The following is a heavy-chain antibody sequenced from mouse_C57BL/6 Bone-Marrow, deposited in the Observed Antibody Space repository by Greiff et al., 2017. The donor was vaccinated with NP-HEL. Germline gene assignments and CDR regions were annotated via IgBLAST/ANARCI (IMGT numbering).Heavy chain of an antibody. CDR2: ISNGGGST. V-gene: IGHV5-12*01. Sequence: EVKLVESGGGLVQPGGSLKLSCAASGFTFSDYYMYWVRQTPEQWLEWVAYISNGGGSTYYPDTLKGRFTISRDNAKNTLYLQMSRLKSEDTAMYYCARHGAYYYAMDDWGQGTSVTVSS. CDR3: ARHGAYYYAMDD. CDR1: GFTFSDYY. J-gene: IGHJ4*01.